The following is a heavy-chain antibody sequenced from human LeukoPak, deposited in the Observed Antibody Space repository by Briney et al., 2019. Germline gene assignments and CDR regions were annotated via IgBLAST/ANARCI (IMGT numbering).Heavy chain of an antibody. CDR1: GGSISSYY. J-gene: IGHJ6*02. Sequence: PSETLSLTCTVSGGSISSYYWTWIRQPAGKRLEWIGRIYTTGSTNYNPSLNSRVTMSVDTSKNQFSLKVNSVTAADTAVYYCVRDSRYGSGWFEDGLDFWGQGTTVTVSS. CDR2: IYTTGST. V-gene: IGHV4-4*07. D-gene: IGHD6-13*01. CDR3: VRDSRYGSGWFEDGLDF.